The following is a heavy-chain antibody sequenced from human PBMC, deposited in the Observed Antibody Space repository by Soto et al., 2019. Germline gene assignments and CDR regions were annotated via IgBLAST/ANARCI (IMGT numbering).Heavy chain of an antibody. CDR1: GGSFSDYS. CDR3: ARVDILTVYGCMDV. D-gene: IGHD3-9*01. V-gene: IGHV4-34*01. J-gene: IGHJ6*02. CDR2: INHSGST. Sequence: SETLSLTCAVYGGSFSDYSWSWIRQPPGQGLEWIGEINHSGSTNLHPSLKSRVTISVDTSKNQFSLKLNSVTAADTAVYYCARVDILTVYGCMDVWGQGTTVTVSS.